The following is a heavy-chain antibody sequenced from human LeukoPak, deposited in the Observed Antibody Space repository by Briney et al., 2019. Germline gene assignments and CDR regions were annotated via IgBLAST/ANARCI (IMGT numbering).Heavy chain of an antibody. CDR2: IIPIFGTA. CDR3: ARSPDYGDYDAFDI. D-gene: IGHD4-17*01. CDR1: GGTFSSYA. V-gene: IGHV1-69*05. Sequence: SVKVSCKASGGTFSSYAISWVRQAPGQGLEWMGGIIPIFGTANYAQKFQGRVTITTDEPTSTAYMELSSLRSEDTAVYYCARSPDYGDYDAFDIWGQGTVVTVSS. J-gene: IGHJ3*02.